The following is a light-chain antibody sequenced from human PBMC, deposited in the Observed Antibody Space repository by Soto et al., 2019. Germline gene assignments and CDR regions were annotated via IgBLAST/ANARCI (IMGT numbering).Light chain of an antibody. Sequence: SKSPGTPFFSTREKATLSCRASQSVNSYLAWYQQKPGQAPRLLIFGASIRATGLPDRFSGSGSGTDFTLTISRLEPEDFAVYYCQQYGSSPGTFCQVTKVDIK. CDR3: QQYGSSPGT. CDR2: GAS. V-gene: IGKV3-20*01. J-gene: IGKJ1*01. CDR1: QSVNSY.